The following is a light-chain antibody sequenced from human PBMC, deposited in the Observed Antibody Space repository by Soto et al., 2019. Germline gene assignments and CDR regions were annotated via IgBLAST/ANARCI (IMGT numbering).Light chain of an antibody. CDR3: QKCDSAPWT. V-gene: IGKV1-27*01. J-gene: IGKJ1*01. CDR1: QDISNY. Sequence: DIQMTQSPSSLSASVGDRVTITCRASQDISNYLAWYQQKPGKVPKVLIYAASTLQSGFPSRFSGSGSGTDVTRTISSLQPDEVATYYCQKCDSAPWTFGQGTKVEIK. CDR2: AAS.